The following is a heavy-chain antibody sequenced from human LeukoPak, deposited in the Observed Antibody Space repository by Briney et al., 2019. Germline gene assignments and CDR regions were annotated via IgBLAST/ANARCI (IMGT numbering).Heavy chain of an antibody. Sequence: YNGNTNYAQKLQGRVTMTTDTSTSTAYMELRSLRSDDTAVYYCATHQPVYSSGWYELVFDYWGQGTLVTVSS. V-gene: IGHV1-18*01. D-gene: IGHD6-19*01. CDR2: YNGNT. CDR3: ATHQPVYSSGWYELVFDY. J-gene: IGHJ4*02.